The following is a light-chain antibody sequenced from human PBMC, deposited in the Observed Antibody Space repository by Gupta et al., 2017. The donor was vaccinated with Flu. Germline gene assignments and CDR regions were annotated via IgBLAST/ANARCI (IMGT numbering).Light chain of an antibody. CDR3: MQGKHWPFT. CDR1: QSLVYSDGNTY. Sequence: DVVMTQSPLSLPVTLGQPASISCRSSQSLVYSDGNTYLNWFHQRPGQPPRRLIYKVSKRDSGVPDRFSGSGSDTDFTLKISRVEADDVGVYYCMQGKHWPFTFAHGTKVDIK. CDR2: KVS. V-gene: IGKV2-30*01. J-gene: IGKJ3*01.